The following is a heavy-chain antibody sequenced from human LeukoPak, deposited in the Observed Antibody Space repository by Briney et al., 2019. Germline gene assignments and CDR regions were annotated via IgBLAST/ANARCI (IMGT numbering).Heavy chain of an antibody. CDR3: AKAIAARRITFDY. V-gene: IGHV3-23*01. J-gene: IGHJ4*02. D-gene: IGHD6-6*01. CDR2: ISGSGGST. Sequence: XXRQAPGXGXEWVSAISGSGGSTYYADSVKGRFTISRDNSKNTLYLQMNSLRAEDTAVYYCAKAIAARRITFDYWGQGTLVTVSS.